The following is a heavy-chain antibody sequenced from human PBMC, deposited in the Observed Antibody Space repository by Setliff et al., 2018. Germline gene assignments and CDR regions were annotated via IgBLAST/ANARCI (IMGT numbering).Heavy chain of an antibody. Sequence: ASVKVSCKASGGTFSSYGISWVRQAPGQGLEWMGGTIPMFGTTNYAQRFQGRVRIITDESTSTAYMELSSLTSADTAVYYCAREGVDTRSSTDYRYYMDVWGKGTTVTVSS. D-gene: IGHD5-18*01. V-gene: IGHV1-69*05. J-gene: IGHJ6*03. CDR2: TIPMFGTT. CDR1: GGTFSSYG. CDR3: AREGVDTRSSTDYRYYMDV.